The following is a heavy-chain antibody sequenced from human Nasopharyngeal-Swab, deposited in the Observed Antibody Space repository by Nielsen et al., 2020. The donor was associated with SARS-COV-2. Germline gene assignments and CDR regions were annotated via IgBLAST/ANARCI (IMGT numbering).Heavy chain of an antibody. D-gene: IGHD2-21*01. CDR2: INPSGGST. CDR3: ARGGIPPHFRSYFDY. V-gene: IGHV1-46*01. Sequence: ASVKVSCKASGYTFTSYYMHWVRQAPGQGLEWMGIINPSGGSTSYAQKFQGRVTVTRDTSTSTVYMELSSLRSEDTAVYYCARGGIPPHFRSYFDYWGQGTLVTVSS. J-gene: IGHJ4*02. CDR1: GYTFTSYY.